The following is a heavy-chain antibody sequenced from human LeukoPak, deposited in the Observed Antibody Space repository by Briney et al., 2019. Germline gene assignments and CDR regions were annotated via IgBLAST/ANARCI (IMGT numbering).Heavy chain of an antibody. Sequence: SETLSLTCTVSGGSISSYYWSWIRQPPGKGLEWIGYIYYSGSTNYNPSLKSRVTISVDTSKNQFSLKLSSVTAADTAVYYCARHALSGSSALDYWGQGTLVTVSS. V-gene: IGHV4-59*08. D-gene: IGHD2-2*01. CDR1: GGSISSYY. CDR3: ARHALSGSSALDY. J-gene: IGHJ4*02. CDR2: IYYSGST.